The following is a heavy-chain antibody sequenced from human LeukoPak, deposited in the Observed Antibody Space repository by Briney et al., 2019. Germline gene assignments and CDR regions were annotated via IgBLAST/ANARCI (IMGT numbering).Heavy chain of an antibody. D-gene: IGHD5-12*01. CDR3: ARELSGYASMYYFDY. V-gene: IGHV3-11*01. J-gene: IGHJ4*02. CDR1: GGSISSYY. CDR2: ISSSNTI. Sequence: LSLTCTVSGGSISSYYWSWIRQPPGKGLEWVSYISSSNTIYYADSVKGRFTISRDNAKNSLYLQMNSLRAEDTAVYYCARELSGYASMYYFDYWGQGTLVTVSS.